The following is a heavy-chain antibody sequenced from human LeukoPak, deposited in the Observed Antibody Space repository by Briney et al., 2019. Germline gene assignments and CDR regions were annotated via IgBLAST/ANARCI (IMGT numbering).Heavy chain of an antibody. CDR1: GGSISSGGYY. CDR2: IYHSGST. V-gene: IGHV4-30-2*01. J-gene: IGHJ3*01. Sequence: PSQTLSLTCTVSGGSISSGGYYWSWIRQPPGKGLEWIGYIYHSGSTYYNPSLKSRVTMSVDLSKSQVSLQLNSATAADTAVYYCARDGCNSTTCHMRLAFDFWGQGAMVTVSS. CDR3: ARDGCNSTTCHMRLAFDF. D-gene: IGHD2-2*01.